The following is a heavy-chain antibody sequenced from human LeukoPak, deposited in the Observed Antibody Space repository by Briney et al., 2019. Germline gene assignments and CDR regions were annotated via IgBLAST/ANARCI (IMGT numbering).Heavy chain of an antibody. Sequence: PSETLSLTCTVSGGSISSGSYYWSWIRQPAGKGLEWIGRIYTSGSTNYNPSLKSRVTISVDTSKNQFSLKLSSVTAADTAVYYCASSSRPIVVVTAIRLRAVAFDIWGQGTMVTVSS. CDR3: ASSSRPIVVVTAIRLRAVAFDI. D-gene: IGHD2-21*02. V-gene: IGHV4-61*02. CDR1: GGSISSGSYY. J-gene: IGHJ3*02. CDR2: IYTSGST.